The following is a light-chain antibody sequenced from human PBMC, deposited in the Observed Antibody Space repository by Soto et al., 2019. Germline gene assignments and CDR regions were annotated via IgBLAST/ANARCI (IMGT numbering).Light chain of an antibody. V-gene: IGLV2-14*01. Sequence: QSALTQPASVSGSPGQSITISCTGTSSDVGGYNYVSWYQHHPGETPKLLLFEVTKRPSGVSNCFSGSKSGNTASLTISGLQPEDEADYFCSSYTTSSTYVFGSGTKLTVL. CDR2: EVT. J-gene: IGLJ1*01. CDR1: SSDVGGYNY. CDR3: SSYTTSSTYV.